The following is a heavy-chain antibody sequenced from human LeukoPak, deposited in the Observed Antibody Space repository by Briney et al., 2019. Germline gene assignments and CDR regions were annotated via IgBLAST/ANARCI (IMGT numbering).Heavy chain of an antibody. CDR1: GGSISSSSAY. J-gene: IGHJ5*02. CDR2: IYYSKNT. D-gene: IGHD3-10*01. CDR3: ARGKNYYGSGSYYNAKPRPLNWFDP. V-gene: IGHV4-39*01. Sequence: PSETLSLTCTVSGGSISSSSAYWGWIRQPPGKGLEWIGSIYYSKNTYYNPSLKSRVTISADTSKNQFSLKLSSVTAADTAVYYCARGKNYYGSGSYYNAKPRPLNWFDPWGQGTLVTVSS.